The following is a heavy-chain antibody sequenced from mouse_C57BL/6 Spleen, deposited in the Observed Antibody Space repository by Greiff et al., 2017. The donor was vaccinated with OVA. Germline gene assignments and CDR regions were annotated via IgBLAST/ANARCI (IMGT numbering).Heavy chain of an antibody. D-gene: IGHD2-13*01. CDR3: ARDGDCGGYGDF. J-gene: IGHJ1*03. CDR2: ISSGSSTI. Sequence: VQLKESGGGLVKPGGSLKLSCAASGFTFSDYGMHWVRPAPEQGLEWVAYISSGSSTIYYADTVKGRFTLSRDNATNTLFLQMTRLRSEDTARYDCARDGDCGGYGDFWGTGTTVTVSS. V-gene: IGHV5-17*01. CDR1: GFTFSDYG.